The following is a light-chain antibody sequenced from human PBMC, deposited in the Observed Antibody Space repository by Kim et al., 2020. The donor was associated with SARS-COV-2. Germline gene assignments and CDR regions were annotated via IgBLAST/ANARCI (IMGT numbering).Light chain of an antibody. Sequence: PGERTTLSCRASQSVSSSYLAWYQQKPGQAPRLLIYGASSRATGIPDRFSGSGSGTDFTLTISRLEPEDFAVYYCQQYGSSPPMYTFGQGTKLEI. CDR1: QSVSSSY. J-gene: IGKJ2*01. CDR2: GAS. CDR3: QQYGSSPPMYT. V-gene: IGKV3-20*01.